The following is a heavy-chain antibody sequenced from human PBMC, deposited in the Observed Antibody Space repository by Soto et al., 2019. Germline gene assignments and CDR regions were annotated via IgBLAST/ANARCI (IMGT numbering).Heavy chain of an antibody. V-gene: IGHV3-30-3*01. J-gene: IGHJ4*02. CDR1: GFTFSSYA. Sequence: GGSLRLSCSASGFTFSSYAMHWFRQAPGKGLEWVAVISYDGSNKYYADSVKGRFTISRDNSKNTLYLQMNSLRAEDTAVYYCAGSIAAAGNYWGQGTLVTVSS. D-gene: IGHD6-13*01. CDR2: ISYDGSNK. CDR3: AGSIAAAGNY.